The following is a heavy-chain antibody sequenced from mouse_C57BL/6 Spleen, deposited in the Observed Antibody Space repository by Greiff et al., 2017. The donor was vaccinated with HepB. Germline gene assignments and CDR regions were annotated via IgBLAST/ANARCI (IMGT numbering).Heavy chain of an antibody. CDR2: IYPGNSDT. D-gene: IGHD1-1*01. V-gene: IGHV1-5*01. CDR3: ARHEGYYYGRYYFDY. J-gene: IGHJ2*01. Sequence: EVQLQESGTVLARPGASVKMSCKTSGYTFTSYWMHWVKQRPGQGLEWIGAIYPGNSDTRYNQKFKGKAQLTAVTSASTAYMELSSLTHEDSAVYFCARHEGYYYGRYYFDYWGQGTTLTVSS. CDR1: GYTFTSYW.